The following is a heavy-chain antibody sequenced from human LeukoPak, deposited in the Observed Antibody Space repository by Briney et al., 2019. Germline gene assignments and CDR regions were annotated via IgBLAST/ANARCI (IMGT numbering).Heavy chain of an antibody. CDR1: GASISNYY. CDR2: IYASGST. D-gene: IGHD3-9*01. V-gene: IGHV4-4*07. J-gene: IGHJ4*02. Sequence: SETLSLTCTVSGASISNYYWSWIRQPAGKGLEWIGRIYASGSTNYNPSLKSRVTISVDQSKNRFSLKLNSVTAADTAVYYCARGETIFPYWGQGTLVTVSS. CDR3: ARGETIFPY.